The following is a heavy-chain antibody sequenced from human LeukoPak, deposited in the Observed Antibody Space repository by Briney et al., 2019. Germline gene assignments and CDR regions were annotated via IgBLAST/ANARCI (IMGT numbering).Heavy chain of an antibody. Sequence: SETLSLTCTVSGGSIINSNYYWGWVRQPPGKGLEWIGTTYYSGNAFYTPSLKSRVTISVDTSKNQFSLRLRSVTAADTAVYFCMRHEEEDGYNAKPFDFWGQGTQVTVSS. CDR2: TYYSGNA. V-gene: IGHV4-39*01. J-gene: IGHJ4*02. D-gene: IGHD5-24*01. CDR3: MRHEEEDGYNAKPFDF. CDR1: GGSIINSNYY.